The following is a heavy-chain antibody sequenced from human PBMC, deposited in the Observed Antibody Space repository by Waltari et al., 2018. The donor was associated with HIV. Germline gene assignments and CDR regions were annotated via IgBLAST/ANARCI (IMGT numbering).Heavy chain of an antibody. V-gene: IGHV1-2*02. CDR1: GYTFIGYY. CDR2: IDPNSGDT. Sequence: QVQLVQSGAEVKKPGASVKVSCKASGYTFIGYYIYWVRQAPGRGLEWIGWIDPNSGDTNYAQKFQGRVTMTRDTSISTAYMELSRLRPDDTAVYYCARTYYYDSSGYYAPWGQGTLVTVSS. CDR3: ARTYYYDSSGYYAP. D-gene: IGHD3-22*01. J-gene: IGHJ5*02.